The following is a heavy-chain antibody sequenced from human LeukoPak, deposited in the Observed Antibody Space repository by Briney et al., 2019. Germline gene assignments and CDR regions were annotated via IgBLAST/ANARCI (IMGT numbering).Heavy chain of an antibody. CDR1: GGSISSSSYY. V-gene: IGHV4-39*01. CDR3: ARQRYYGSGSYSLNWFDP. CDR2: IYYSETT. D-gene: IGHD3-10*01. J-gene: IGHJ5*02. Sequence: PSETLSLTCTVSGGSISSSSYYWGWLRQPPGKGLEWIVSIYYSETTYYNPSLKSRVTISVDTSKNQFSLRLSSVTAADTAVYYCARQRYYGSGSYSLNWFDPWGQGTLVTVSS.